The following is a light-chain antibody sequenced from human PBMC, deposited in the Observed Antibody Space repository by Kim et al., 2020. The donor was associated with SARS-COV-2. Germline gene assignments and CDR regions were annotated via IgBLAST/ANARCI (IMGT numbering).Light chain of an antibody. Sequence: RATINCKSSQSVLYSSNNKNYLAWYQQKPGQPPKLLIYWASTRESGVPDRFSGSGSGTDFTLTISSLQAEDVAVYYCQLYYSTPYTFGQGTKLEI. CDR3: QLYYSTPYT. V-gene: IGKV4-1*01. CDR1: QSVLYSSNNKNY. CDR2: WAS. J-gene: IGKJ2*01.